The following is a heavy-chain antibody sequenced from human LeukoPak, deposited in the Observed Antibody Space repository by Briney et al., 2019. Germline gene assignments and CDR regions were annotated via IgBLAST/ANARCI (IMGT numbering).Heavy chain of an antibody. Sequence: SETLSLTCAVYGGSFSGYYWSWIRQPPGKGLEWIGEINHSGSTNYNPSLKSRVTISVDTSKNQFSLKLSSVTAADTAVYYCARVVRGVMDYWGQGTLVTVSS. J-gene: IGHJ4*02. CDR1: GGSFSGYY. CDR3: ARVVRGVMDY. CDR2: INHSGST. D-gene: IGHD3-10*01. V-gene: IGHV4-34*01.